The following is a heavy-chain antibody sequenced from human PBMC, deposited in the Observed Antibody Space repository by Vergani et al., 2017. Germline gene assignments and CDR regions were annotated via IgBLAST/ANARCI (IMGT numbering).Heavy chain of an antibody. Sequence: QLQLQESGPRLVKPSETLSLTCSLSGMSISNNNYYWGWIRPPPGKGVEWIGSIYDSRNNNYSPSLKSRVSISVDTSKNQFSLNLTSVTAADTAVYYCARHLRQLARNDVFDIWGHGTLVTVSS. CDR2: IYDSRNN. V-gene: IGHV4-39*01. J-gene: IGHJ3*02. D-gene: IGHD6-6*01. CDR3: ARHLRQLARNDVFDI. CDR1: GMSISNNNYY.